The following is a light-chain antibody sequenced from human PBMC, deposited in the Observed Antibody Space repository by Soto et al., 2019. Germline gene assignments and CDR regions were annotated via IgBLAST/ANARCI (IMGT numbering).Light chain of an antibody. CDR1: SSDVGGYNY. Sequence: QSVLTQPHSVSGSPGQSVTISCTGTSSDVGGYNYVSWYQQHPGKAPKLMIYDVSKRPSGVPDRFSGSKSGNTASLTISGLQAEDVADYYCCSYAGSFYVFGTGTKVTVL. V-gene: IGLV2-11*01. CDR3: CSYAGSFYV. J-gene: IGLJ1*01. CDR2: DVS.